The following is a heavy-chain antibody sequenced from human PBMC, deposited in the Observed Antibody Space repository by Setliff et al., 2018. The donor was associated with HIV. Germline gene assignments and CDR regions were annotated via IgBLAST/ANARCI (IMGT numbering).Heavy chain of an antibody. V-gene: IGHV1-2*02. CDR1: GYTFTAYY. Sequence: ASVKVSCKASGYTFTAYYLHWVRQAPGQGLEWMGWINPNSGGTKYAQKFQGRVTMTRDPSISAAYTDLSSLTNDDKAVYYCGRGAQKDCGGDCYSALDYWGQGTLVTVSS. D-gene: IGHD2-21*01. CDR2: INPNSGGT. CDR3: GRGAQKDCGGDCYSALDY. J-gene: IGHJ4*02.